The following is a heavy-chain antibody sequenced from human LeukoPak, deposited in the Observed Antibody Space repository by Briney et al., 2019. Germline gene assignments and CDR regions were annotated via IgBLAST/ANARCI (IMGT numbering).Heavy chain of an antibody. J-gene: IGHJ5*02. V-gene: IGHV4-39*01. Sequence: SETLSLTCTVSGGSISSSSYYWGWIRQPPGKGLEWIGSIYYSGSTYYNPSLKSRVTISVDTSKNQFSLKLSSVTAADTAVYYCARARVIAAAGTANWFDPWGQGTLVTVSS. CDR2: IYYSGST. CDR1: GGSISSSSYY. CDR3: ARARVIAAAGTANWFDP. D-gene: IGHD6-13*01.